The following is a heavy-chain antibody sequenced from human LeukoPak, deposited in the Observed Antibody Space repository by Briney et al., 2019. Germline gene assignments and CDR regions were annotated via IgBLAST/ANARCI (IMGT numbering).Heavy chain of an antibody. CDR2: ISGSDTST. Sequence: GGSLRLSCVASGFTFSSYAMSWVRQAPGKGLEWVSLISGSDTSTNYADSVKGRFTISGDNAKNSLNLQMNSLRAEDTAVYYCATLSDRNFYYSYGLDVWGQGTTVTVS. D-gene: IGHD1-14*01. J-gene: IGHJ6*02. CDR1: GFTFSSYA. V-gene: IGHV3-23*01. CDR3: ATLSDRNFYYSYGLDV.